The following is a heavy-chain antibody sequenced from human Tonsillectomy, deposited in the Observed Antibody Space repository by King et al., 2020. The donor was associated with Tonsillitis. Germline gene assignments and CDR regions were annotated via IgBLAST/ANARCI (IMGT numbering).Heavy chain of an antibody. CDR3: AKGPGDLDY. V-gene: IGHV3-30*02. CDR1: GFTFSSYG. D-gene: IGHD3-16*01. CDR2: IRYDGSNK. Sequence: VQLVESGGGVVQPGGSLRLSCAASGFTFSSYGMHWVRQAPGKGLEWVAFIRYDGSNKYYADSVKGRFTISRDNSKNTPYLQMNSLRAEDTAVYYCAKGPGDLDYWGQGTLVTVSS. J-gene: IGHJ4*02.